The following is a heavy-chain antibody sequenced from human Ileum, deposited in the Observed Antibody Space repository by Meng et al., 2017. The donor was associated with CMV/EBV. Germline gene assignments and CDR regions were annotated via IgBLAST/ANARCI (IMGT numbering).Heavy chain of an antibody. Sequence: GESLKISCAASGFTFRSYWMSWVRQAPGKGLEWVANIKQDGSEKYYVDSVKGRFTIFRDNAKNSLYLQMSSLRAEDTAVYYCARDLENGYASSIKDYWGQGTLVTVSS. CDR2: IKQDGSEK. CDR3: ARDLENGYASSIKDY. CDR1: GFTFRSYW. V-gene: IGHV3-7*01. J-gene: IGHJ4*02. D-gene: IGHD3-16*01.